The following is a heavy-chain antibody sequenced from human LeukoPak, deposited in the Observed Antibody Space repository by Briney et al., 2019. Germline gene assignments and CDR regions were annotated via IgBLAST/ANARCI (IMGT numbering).Heavy chain of an antibody. CDR3: ATVEGWRYSYGYFDY. Sequence: SETLSLTCTVSGDSINNYYGSWIRQPPGKGLEWIGYIQNIGTTTYNPSLKSRVTISIDTSKNQFSLKLTSVTAADTAVYYCATVEGWRYSYGYFDYWGQGTLVTVA. CDR1: GDSINNYY. D-gene: IGHD5-18*01. V-gene: IGHV4-59*01. J-gene: IGHJ4*02. CDR2: IQNIGTT.